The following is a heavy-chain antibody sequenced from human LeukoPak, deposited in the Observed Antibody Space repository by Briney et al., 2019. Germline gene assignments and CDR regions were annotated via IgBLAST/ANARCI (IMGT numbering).Heavy chain of an antibody. CDR2: ISGSGGST. D-gene: IGHD1-14*01. J-gene: IGHJ4*02. CDR1: GFTFSSYA. Sequence: GGALRLSCAASGFTFSSYAMSWVRQAPGKGLEWVSAISGSGGSTYYAESVKGWFTTSRDNSEHTLYLQMNSLRAEDPAVYYCAKGTPTDYWGEGTLVTVSS. V-gene: IGHV3-23*01. CDR3: AKGTPTDY.